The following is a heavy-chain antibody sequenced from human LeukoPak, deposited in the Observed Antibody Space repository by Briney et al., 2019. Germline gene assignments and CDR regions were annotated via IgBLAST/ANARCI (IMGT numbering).Heavy chain of an antibody. J-gene: IGHJ4*02. CDR2: INPNGGST. Sequence: ASVKVSCKASGYTFISYYMHWVRQAPGQGLECWGIINPNGGSTSYAQKFQGRVTMTRDTSASTVYMELSSLRSEDTAVYSCARGSSQTADFDSWGQGTLVTVSS. CDR1: GYTFISYY. V-gene: IGHV1-46*01. CDR3: ARGSSQTADFDS. D-gene: IGHD2-2*01.